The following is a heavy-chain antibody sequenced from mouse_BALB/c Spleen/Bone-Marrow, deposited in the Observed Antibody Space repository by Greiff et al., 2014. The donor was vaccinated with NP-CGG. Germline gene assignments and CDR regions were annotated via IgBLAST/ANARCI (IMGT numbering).Heavy chain of an antibody. Sequence: EVQLVESGGALVQPGGSRKLSCAASGFTFSDYGMAWVRQAPGKGPEWVAFISNLAYSICYTDTVTGRFTISRENAKNTLYLEMSSLRSEDTAMYYCARETTRGAMVYWGQGTSVTVSS. CDR1: GFTFSDYG. CDR3: ARETTRGAMVY. D-gene: IGHD2-1*01. CDR2: ISNLAYSI. V-gene: IGHV5-15*02. J-gene: IGHJ4*01.